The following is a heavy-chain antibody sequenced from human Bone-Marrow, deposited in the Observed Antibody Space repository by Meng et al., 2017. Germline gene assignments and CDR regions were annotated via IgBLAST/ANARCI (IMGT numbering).Heavy chain of an antibody. V-gene: IGHV3-7*04. Sequence: EGRLGELGGGLCPPGGSSRPSCAASGFTFSNFWMSWVGQGPGKGLEWVASIKQDGIEKHYGDSVRGRFTISRDNAKNSLYLQMNSLRAEDTAVYYCARGDSGTYHLYFDSWGQGMLVTVSS. CDR3: ARGDSGTYHLYFDS. CDR1: GFTFSNFW. CDR2: IKQDGIEK. J-gene: IGHJ4*02. D-gene: IGHD1-26*01.